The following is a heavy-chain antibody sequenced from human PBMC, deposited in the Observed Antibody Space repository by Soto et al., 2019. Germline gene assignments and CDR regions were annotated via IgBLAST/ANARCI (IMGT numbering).Heavy chain of an antibody. V-gene: IGHV4-30-4*01. CDR2: IHNSGSP. CDR3: ARGPAHHY. D-gene: IGHD6-25*01. CDR1: GASIDNGGYF. J-gene: IGHJ4*02. Sequence: SETLCLTCSVSGASIDNGGYFWSWIRQSPGKGLEWIGHIHNSGSPYNNPSLKSRVTISADTSMNQFSLALSSVTAADTAVYYCARGPAHHYWGQGTLVTVSS.